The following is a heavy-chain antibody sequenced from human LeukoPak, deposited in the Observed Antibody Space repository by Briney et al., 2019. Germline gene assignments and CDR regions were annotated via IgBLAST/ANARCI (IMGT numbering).Heavy chain of an antibody. CDR1: GFTFSNYW. V-gene: IGHV3-7*01. Sequence: GGSLRLSCAASGFTFSNYWMSWVRQAPGKGLEWVANIKQDGSEKYYVDSVKGRFTISRDNAENSLHLQMNSLRAEDTAVYYCASGYNYAYLFDYWGQGTMVTVSS. CDR3: ASGYNYAYLFDY. J-gene: IGHJ4*02. CDR2: IKQDGSEK. D-gene: IGHD5-18*01.